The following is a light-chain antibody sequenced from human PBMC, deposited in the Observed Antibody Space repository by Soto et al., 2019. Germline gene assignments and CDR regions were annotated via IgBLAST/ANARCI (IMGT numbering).Light chain of an antibody. CDR2: STK. CDR3: LLYRGRGIWV. V-gene: IGLV8-61*01. Sequence: QTVVTQEPAISVSPGGTVTLTCALSSGSVSSDYYPSWYQQAPGQAPRTLIYSTKIRSSGVPDRFSGSILGGKGALTITGAQADDEAEYYCLLYRGRGIWVFGGGTKLTVL. CDR1: SGSVSSDYY. J-gene: IGLJ3*02.